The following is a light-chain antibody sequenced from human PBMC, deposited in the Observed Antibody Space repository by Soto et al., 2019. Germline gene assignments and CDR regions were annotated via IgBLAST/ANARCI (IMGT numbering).Light chain of an antibody. CDR2: LGF. CDR1: QSLLHSNGYNY. V-gene: IGKV2-28*01. CDR3: MQALEIRT. J-gene: IGKJ1*01. Sequence: IVLTQPRLSLPVTPGEPASISCRSSQSLLHSNGYNYLDWYLQKPGQSPKLLIYLGFNRASGVPDRFSGSGSGTDFTLKISRVEAEDVGVYYCMQALEIRTFGQGTKVDIK.